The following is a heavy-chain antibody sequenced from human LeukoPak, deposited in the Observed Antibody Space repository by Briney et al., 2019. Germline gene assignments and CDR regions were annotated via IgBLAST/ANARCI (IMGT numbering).Heavy chain of an antibody. D-gene: IGHD4-17*01. V-gene: IGHV3-30*02. CDR3: AKDLSTFTTGFDY. Sequence: GGSLRLSCAASGFTFSSYGMHWVRQAPGKGLEWVAFIRYDGSNKYYADSVKGRFTISRDNSKNTLYPQMNSLRAEDTAVYYCAKDLSTFTTGFDYWGQGTLVTVSS. J-gene: IGHJ4*02. CDR2: IRYDGSNK. CDR1: GFTFSSYG.